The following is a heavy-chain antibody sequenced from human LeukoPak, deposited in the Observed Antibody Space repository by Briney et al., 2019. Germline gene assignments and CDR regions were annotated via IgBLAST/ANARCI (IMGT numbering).Heavy chain of an antibody. V-gene: IGHV4/OR15-8*02. J-gene: IGHJ5*02. CDR3: ARGLNYDLNP. CDR2: IYIGGSF. Sequence: SETLSLTCDVSGGSVSSANWWTWVRQPPGKGLEWIGEIYIGGSFHYNPSLESRVIISIDKSKNQFSLKLSSVTAADTAMYYCARGLNYDLNPWGQGTLVTASS. CDR1: GGSVSSANW. D-gene: IGHD3-3*01.